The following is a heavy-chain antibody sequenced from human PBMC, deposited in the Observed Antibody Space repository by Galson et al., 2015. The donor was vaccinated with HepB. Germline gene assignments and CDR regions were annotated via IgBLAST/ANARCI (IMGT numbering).Heavy chain of an antibody. CDR1: GYTFTSYA. J-gene: IGHJ6*02. V-gene: IGHV7-4-1*02. CDR3: ARAQAAYYYGPGDYYYGMDV. Sequence: SVKVSCKASGYTFTSYAMNWVRQAPGQGLEWMGWINTNTGNPTYAQGFTGRFVFSLDTSVSTAYLQISSLTAEDTAVYYCARAQAAYYYGPGDYYYGMDVWGQGTTVTVSS. D-gene: IGHD3-10*01. CDR2: INTNTGNP.